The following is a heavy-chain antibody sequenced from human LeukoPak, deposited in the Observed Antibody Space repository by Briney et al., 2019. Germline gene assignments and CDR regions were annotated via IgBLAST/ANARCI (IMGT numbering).Heavy chain of an antibody. J-gene: IGHJ4*02. CDR2: ISSSGSTI. V-gene: IGHV3-48*03. CDR3: ARGRWLTTNFFDY. D-gene: IGHD5-24*01. Sequence: GGSLRLSCAATGFTFSGYDMNWVRQAPGKGLEWVSYISSSGSTIYYADSVKGRFTISRDNAKNSLYLQMDSLRAEDTAVYYCARGRWLTTNFFDYWGQGTLVTVSS. CDR1: GFTFSGYD.